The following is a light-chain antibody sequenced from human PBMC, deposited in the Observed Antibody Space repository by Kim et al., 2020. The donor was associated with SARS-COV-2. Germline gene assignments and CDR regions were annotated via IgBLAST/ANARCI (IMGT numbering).Light chain of an antibody. CDR3: QAWDSHVV. CDR2: QDS. Sequence: VSVSPGQTASITCSGDKLGDKYACWYQQKPGQSPVLVIYQDSKRPSGIPERFSGSNSGNTATLAISGTQAMDEADYYCQAWDSHVVFGGGTQLTVL. V-gene: IGLV3-1*01. J-gene: IGLJ2*01. CDR1: KLGDKY.